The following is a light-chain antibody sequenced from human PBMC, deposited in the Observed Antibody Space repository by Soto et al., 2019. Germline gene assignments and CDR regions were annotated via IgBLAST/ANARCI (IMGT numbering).Light chain of an antibody. CDR3: QSYDRSLSVV. J-gene: IGLJ2*01. CDR2: GNN. Sequence: QSVLTQAPSESGAPGQRVTISCTGTSSNIGAGFGVHWYQQLPGTAPKLLIHGNNNRPSGVPDRFSGSKSGTSASLTIDGLQAEDEADYYCQSYDRSLSVVFGGGTKVTVL. CDR1: SSNIGAGFG. V-gene: IGLV1-40*01.